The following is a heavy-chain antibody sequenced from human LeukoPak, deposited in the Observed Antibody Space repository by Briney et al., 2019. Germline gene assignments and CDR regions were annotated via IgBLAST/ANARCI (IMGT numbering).Heavy chain of an antibody. CDR2: INPNSGGT. CDR1: GYTFTGYY. J-gene: IGHJ4*02. D-gene: IGHD6-19*01. Sequence: ASVKVSCKASGYTFTGYYMHWVRQAPGQGLEWMGWINPNSGGTNYAQKFQGWVTMTRGTSISTAYMELSRLRSDDTAVYYCARGLYVAGEEFNYWGQGTLVTVSS. CDR3: ARGLYVAGEEFNY. V-gene: IGHV1-2*04.